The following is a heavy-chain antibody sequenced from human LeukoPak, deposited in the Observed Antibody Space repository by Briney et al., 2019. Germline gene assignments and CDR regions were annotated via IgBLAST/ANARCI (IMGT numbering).Heavy chain of an antibody. J-gene: IGHJ4*02. CDR2: ISGSGGIT. CDR3: AKGPIYCSSTSCPPDY. V-gene: IGHV3-23*01. D-gene: IGHD2-2*01. CDR1: GFTFSSYA. Sequence: PEGSLRLSCTASGFTFSSYAMTWVRQPPGKGLEWVSGISGSGGITYYADSVKGRFTISRDNSKNTLYLQMNSLRAEDTAVYYCAKGPIYCSSTSCPPDYWGQGTLVTVSS.